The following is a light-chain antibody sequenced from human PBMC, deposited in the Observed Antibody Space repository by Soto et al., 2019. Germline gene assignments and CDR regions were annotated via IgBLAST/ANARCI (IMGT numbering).Light chain of an antibody. J-gene: IGKJ4*01. CDR1: QVISTY. CDR2: SAS. Sequence: DIQMTQSPSSLSASVGDRVTITCRASQVISTYLNWYQQKPGKAPQLLISSASTFHSGVPSRFSGSGSGADFTLTISSLQSEDFATYYCQQSYSTLRTFGGGTKVEIK. V-gene: IGKV1-39*01. CDR3: QQSYSTLRT.